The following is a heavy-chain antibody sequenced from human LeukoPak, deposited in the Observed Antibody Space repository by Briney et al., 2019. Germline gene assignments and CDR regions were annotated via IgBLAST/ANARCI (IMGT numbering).Heavy chain of an antibody. D-gene: IGHD6-19*01. CDR2: TYYRSKWYN. V-gene: IGHV6-1*01. Sequence: SQTLSLTCAISGDSVSSNSAAWNWIRQSPSRGLEWLGRTYYRSKWYNDYAVSVKSRITINPDTSKNHFSLRLSSVTAADTAMYYCARGTLYSGWSYYFDYWGQGSQVTVSS. J-gene: IGHJ4*02. CDR1: GDSVSSNSAA. CDR3: ARGTLYSGWSYYFDY.